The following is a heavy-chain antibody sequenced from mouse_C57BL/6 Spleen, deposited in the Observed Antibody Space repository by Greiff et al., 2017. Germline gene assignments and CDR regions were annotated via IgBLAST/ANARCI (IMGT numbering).Heavy chain of an antibody. Sequence: QVQLQQPGAELARPGASVKLSCKASGYTFTSYGIRWVKQRTGQGLEWIGEIYPRSGNTYYNEKFKGKATLTADKSSSTAYMELRSLTSEDSAVYFCARKPSLITTVVTFDYWGQGTTLTVSS. CDR2: IYPRSGNT. V-gene: IGHV1-81*01. D-gene: IGHD1-1*01. J-gene: IGHJ2*01. CDR1: GYTFTSYG. CDR3: ARKPSLITTVVTFDY.